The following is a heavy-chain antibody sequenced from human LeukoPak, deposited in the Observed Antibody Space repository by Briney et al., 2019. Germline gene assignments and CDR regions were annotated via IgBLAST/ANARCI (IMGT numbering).Heavy chain of an antibody. Sequence: GSLRLSCVASGFTFSDYWMSWVRQTPGKGLEWIGEINHSGSTNYNPSLKSRVTISVDTSKNQFSLKLSSVTAADTAVYYCARDHGSGRADYWGQGTLVTVSS. D-gene: IGHD3-10*01. V-gene: IGHV4-34*01. CDR3: ARDHGSGRADY. J-gene: IGHJ4*02. CDR1: GFTFSDYW. CDR2: INHSGST.